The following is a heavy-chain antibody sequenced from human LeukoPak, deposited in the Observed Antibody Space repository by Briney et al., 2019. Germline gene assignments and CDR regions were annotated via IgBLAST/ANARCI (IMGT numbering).Heavy chain of an antibody. V-gene: IGHV4-59*11. Sequence: SETLSLTCTVSGGSISSHYWSWIRQPPGKGLEWIGYIYYSGSTNYNPSLKRQVTISVDTSKNQFSLKLSSVTAADTAVYYCASSLYCSSTSSRSFDPWGQGTLVTVSS. J-gene: IGHJ5*02. CDR2: IYYSGST. D-gene: IGHD2-2*01. CDR1: GGSISSHY. CDR3: ASSLYCSSTSSRSFDP.